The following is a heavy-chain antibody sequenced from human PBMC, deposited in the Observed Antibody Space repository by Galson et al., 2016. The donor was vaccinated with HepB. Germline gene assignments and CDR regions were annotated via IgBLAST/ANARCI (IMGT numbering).Heavy chain of an antibody. Sequence: SVKVSCKASGGSFNNYAVSWVRQAPGQGLEWMGEFITVLGTTNYAQIFQDRVTITADESTSTIYMDLTSLRSEDTAVYFCTRDRGQYYALWGQGTLVTVSS. D-gene: IGHD2-2*01. CDR1: GGSFNNYA. V-gene: IGHV1-69*13. J-gene: IGHJ4*02. CDR2: FITVLGTT. CDR3: TRDRGQYYAL.